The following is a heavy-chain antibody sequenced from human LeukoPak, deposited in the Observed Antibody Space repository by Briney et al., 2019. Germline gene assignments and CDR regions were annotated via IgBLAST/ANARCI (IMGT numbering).Heavy chain of an antibody. J-gene: IGHJ4*02. CDR1: GGSISSYH. D-gene: IGHD6-19*01. V-gene: IGHV4-4*09. CDR3: AGGRQWLAFDN. CDR2: ISNSGST. Sequence: SETLSLTCSVSGGSISSYHWSWIRQPPGKGLEWIGYISNSGSTIYNPSLKSRITISIDTSKNQFSLKVNSMAAADAAIYYCAGGRQWLAFDNWGQGSLVTVSS.